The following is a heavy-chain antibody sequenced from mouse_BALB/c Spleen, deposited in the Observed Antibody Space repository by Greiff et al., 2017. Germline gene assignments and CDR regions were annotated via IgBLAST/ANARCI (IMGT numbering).Heavy chain of an antibody. V-gene: IGHV1-7*01. J-gene: IGHJ2*01. D-gene: IGHD2-4*01. CDR3: ARIYYDYDGDY. CDR1: GYTFTSYW. CDR2: INPSTGYT. Sequence: QVQLQQSGAEPAKPGASVKMSCKASGYTFTSYWMHWVKQRPGQGLEWIGYINPSTGYTEYNQKFKDKATLTADKSSSTAYMQLSSLTSEDSAVYYCARIYYDYDGDYWGQGTTRTVSS.